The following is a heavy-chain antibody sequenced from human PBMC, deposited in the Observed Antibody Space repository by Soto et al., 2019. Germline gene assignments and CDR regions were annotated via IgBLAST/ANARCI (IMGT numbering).Heavy chain of an antibody. Sequence: GGSLRLSCVASGFTFSGSWMNWVRQAPGKGLEWVAYISADGRETNHVDSVKGRFTISRDNAKNSLYLHMNSLRAEDTAVYYCARKPRLLELWGQGTLVTVSS. J-gene: IGHJ4*02. CDR3: ARKPRLLEL. CDR2: ISADGRET. V-gene: IGHV3-7*01. D-gene: IGHD6-6*01. CDR1: GFTFSGSW.